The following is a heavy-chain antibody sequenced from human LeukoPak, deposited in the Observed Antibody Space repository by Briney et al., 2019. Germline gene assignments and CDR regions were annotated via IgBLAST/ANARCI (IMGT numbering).Heavy chain of an antibody. CDR2: ISAYNGNT. V-gene: IGHV1-18*01. D-gene: IGHD3-22*01. J-gene: IGHJ4*02. CDR1: GYTFTSYG. Sequence: GASVKVSCKASGYTFTSYGISWVRQAPGQGLEWMGWISAYNGNTNYAQKLQGRVTITADKSTSTAYMELSSLRSEDTAVYYCARYSLFYDSSGYYQGFFDYWGQGTLVTVSS. CDR3: ARYSLFYDSSGYYQGFFDY.